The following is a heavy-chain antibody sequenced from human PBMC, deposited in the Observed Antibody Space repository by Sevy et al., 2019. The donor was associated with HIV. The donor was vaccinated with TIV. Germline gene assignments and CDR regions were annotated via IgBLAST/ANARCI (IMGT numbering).Heavy chain of an antibody. CDR1: GFTFSSYA. J-gene: IGHJ6*02. CDR2: ISYDGSNK. D-gene: IGHD5-18*01. CDR3: ASHPVDTAMVDVYYYYGMDV. Sequence: GGSLRLSCAASGFTFSSYAMHWVRQAPGKGLEWVAVISYDGSNKYYADSVKGRFTISRDNSKNTLYLQMNSLRAEDTAVYYCASHPVDTAMVDVYYYYGMDVWGPGTTVTVSS. V-gene: IGHV3-30-3*01.